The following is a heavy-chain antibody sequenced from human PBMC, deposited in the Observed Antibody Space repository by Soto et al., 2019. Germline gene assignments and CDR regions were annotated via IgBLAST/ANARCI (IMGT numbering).Heavy chain of an antibody. D-gene: IGHD5-18*01. J-gene: IGHJ4*02. CDR3: ASGIQLWLRRINNGYSG. V-gene: IGHV1-69*12. Sequence: QVQLVQSGAEVKKPESSVKVSCKAPGGTFSTYAISWVRQAPGQGLEWMGGIIPMFGTANYAQRFQDRVTITADESTNTDYMELSSPRSEDTAVYFCASGIQLWLRRINNGYSGWGQGTLVTVSS. CDR2: IIPMFGTA. CDR1: GGTFSTYA.